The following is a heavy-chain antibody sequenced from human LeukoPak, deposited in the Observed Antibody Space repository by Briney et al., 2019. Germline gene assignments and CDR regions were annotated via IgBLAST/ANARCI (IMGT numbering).Heavy chain of an antibody. CDR2: IYYSGST. J-gene: IGHJ4*02. CDR3: ARRTAELWYSSSWYDRDY. CDR1: GGSISSSSYY. V-gene: IGHV4-39*07. D-gene: IGHD6-13*01. Sequence: SETLSLTCTVSGGSISSSSYYWGWIRQPPGKGLEWIGSIYYSGSTYYNPSLKSRVTISVDTSKNQFSLKLSSVTAADTAVYYCARRTAELWYSSSWYDRDYWGQGTLVTVSS.